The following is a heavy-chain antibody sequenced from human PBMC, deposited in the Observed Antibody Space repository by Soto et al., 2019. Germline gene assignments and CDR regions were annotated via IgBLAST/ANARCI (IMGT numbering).Heavy chain of an antibody. CDR1: TDYH. CDR2: INPKSGGT. D-gene: IGHD2-8*01. Sequence: TDYHIHWVRQAPGQGLEWLGRINPKSGGTSTAQKFQGWVTMTRDRSISTVYMELTRLRSDDTAVYFCARGHSTDCSNGVCSFFYNHEMDVWGQGATVTVSS. CDR3: ARGHSTDCSNGVCSFFYNHEMDV. V-gene: IGHV1-2*04. J-gene: IGHJ6*02.